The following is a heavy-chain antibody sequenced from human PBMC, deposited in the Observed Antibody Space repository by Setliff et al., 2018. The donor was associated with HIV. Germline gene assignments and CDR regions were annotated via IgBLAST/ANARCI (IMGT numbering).Heavy chain of an antibody. CDR3: ARSIYGSGSYPLDY. V-gene: IGHV4-4*07. CDR1: GGSISYYH. J-gene: IGHJ4*02. D-gene: IGHD3-10*01. Sequence: SSETLSLTCSVSGGSISYYHWSWIRQPAGKGLEWIGRIYYTGFTDYNPSLKSRLTMSVDTSKNQFSLKLSSVTAADTAVYFCARSIYGSGSYPLDYWGQGILVTVSS. CDR2: IYYTGFT.